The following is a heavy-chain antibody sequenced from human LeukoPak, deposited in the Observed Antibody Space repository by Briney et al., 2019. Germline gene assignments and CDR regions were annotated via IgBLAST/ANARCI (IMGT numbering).Heavy chain of an antibody. CDR1: GGSISSGSYY. V-gene: IGHV4-61*02. CDR2: IYTSGST. D-gene: IGHD6-19*01. CDR3: ARVIAVAGTVNWFDP. Sequence: NPSETLSLTCIVSGGSISSGSYYWSWIRQPAGEGLEWIGRIYTSGSTNYNPSLKSRVTISVDTSKNQFSLKLSSVTAADTAVYYCARVIAVAGTVNWFDPWGQGTLVTVSS. J-gene: IGHJ5*02.